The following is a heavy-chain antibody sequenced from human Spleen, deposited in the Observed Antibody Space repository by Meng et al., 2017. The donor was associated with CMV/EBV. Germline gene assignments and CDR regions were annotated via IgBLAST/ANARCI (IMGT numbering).Heavy chain of an antibody. Sequence: ASVKVSCKASGYTFTGYYMHWVRQAPGQGLEWMGWINPNSGGTNYAQKFQGRVTMTRDTSISTAYMELSRLRSEDTAVYYCATFGEQLAPTAYYYYYYGMDVWGQGTTVTVSS. V-gene: IGHV1-2*02. CDR1: GYTFTGYY. D-gene: IGHD3-10*01. CDR2: INPNSGGT. CDR3: ATFGEQLAPTAYYYYYYGMDV. J-gene: IGHJ6*02.